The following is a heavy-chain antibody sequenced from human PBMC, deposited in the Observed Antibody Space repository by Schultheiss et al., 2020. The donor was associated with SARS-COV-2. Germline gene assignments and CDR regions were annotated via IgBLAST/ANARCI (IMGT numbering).Heavy chain of an antibody. CDR2: IYYSGST. V-gene: IGHV4-30-4*01. CDR3: ARGRRGMITFGGVIVNWFDP. J-gene: IGHJ5*02. CDR1: GGSISSGDYY. D-gene: IGHD3-16*02. Sequence: SETLSLTCTVSGGSISSGDYYWSWIRQPPGKGLEWIGYIYYSGSTYYNPSLKSRVTISVDTSKNQFSLKLSSVTAADTAVYYCARGRRGMITFGGVIVNWFDPWGQGTLVTVSS.